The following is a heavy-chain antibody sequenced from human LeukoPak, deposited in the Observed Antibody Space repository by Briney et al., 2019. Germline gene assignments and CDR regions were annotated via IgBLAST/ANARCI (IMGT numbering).Heavy chain of an antibody. CDR2: ISWNSGSI. Sequence: GGSLRLSRAASGFTFDDYAMHWVRQAPGKGLEWVSGISWNSGSIGYADSVKGRFTISRDDSKNTAYLQMNSLKTEDTAVYYCTTSVSGTDYYGSGSRKRVDYWGQGTLVTVSS. V-gene: IGHV3-9*01. D-gene: IGHD3-10*01. J-gene: IGHJ4*02. CDR1: GFTFDDYA. CDR3: TTSVSGTDYYGSGSRKRVDY.